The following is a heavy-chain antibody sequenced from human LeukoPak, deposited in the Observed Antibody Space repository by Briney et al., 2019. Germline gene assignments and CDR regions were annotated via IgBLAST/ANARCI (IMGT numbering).Heavy chain of an antibody. CDR2: INPNSGGT. D-gene: IGHD2-2*01. Sequence: ASVKVSCKASGYTFTGYYMHWVRQAPGQGLEWMGWINPNSGGTNYAQKFQGRVTMTRDTSISTAYMELSRLRSDDTAVYYCAIVVPAATVSDYWGQGTLVTVSS. J-gene: IGHJ4*02. CDR3: AIVVPAATVSDY. CDR1: GYTFTGYY. V-gene: IGHV1-2*02.